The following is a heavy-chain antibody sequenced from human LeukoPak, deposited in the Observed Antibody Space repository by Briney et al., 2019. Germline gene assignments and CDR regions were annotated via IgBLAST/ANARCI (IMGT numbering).Heavy chain of an antibody. D-gene: IGHD2-2*02. V-gene: IGHV3-21*01. CDR3: ARACGSSTSCYRKNWFDP. J-gene: IGHJ5*02. Sequence: GGSLRLSCAASGFTFSSYSMNWVRQAPGKGLEWVSSISSSSSYIYYADSVKGRFTISRDNAKNSLYLQMNSLRAEDTAVYYCARACGSSTSCYRKNWFDPWGQGTLVTVSS. CDR2: ISSSSSYI. CDR1: GFTFSSYS.